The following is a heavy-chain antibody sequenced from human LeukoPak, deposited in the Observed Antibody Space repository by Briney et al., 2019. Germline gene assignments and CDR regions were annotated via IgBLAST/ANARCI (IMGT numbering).Heavy chain of an antibody. CDR1: GLTISSYS. V-gene: IGHV3-48*01. D-gene: IGHD5-18*01. J-gene: IGHJ4*02. CDR2: ISSSSGSI. CDR3: ARCVDTAMWGGFCNDY. Sequence: PGGSLRLSCAASGLTISSYSMNWVRQAPGKGLQWVSYISSSSGSIYYADSVKGRFTISRDNAKNSLYLQMNSLRAENTAAYYCARCVDTAMWGGFCNDYWGQGTLVTVSS.